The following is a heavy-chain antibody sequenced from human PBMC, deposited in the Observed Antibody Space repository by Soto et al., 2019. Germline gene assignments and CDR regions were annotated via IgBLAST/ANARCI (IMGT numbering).Heavy chain of an antibody. D-gene: IGHD6-13*01. CDR1: GFTFDDYA. J-gene: IGHJ4*02. CDR2: ISWNSGSI. CDR3: AKDKGGYRGSWYYFDY. V-gene: IGHV3-9*01. Sequence: GGSLRLSCAASGFTFDDYAMHWVRQAPGKGLEWVSGISWNSGSIGYADSVKGRFTISRDNAKNSLYLQMNSLRAEDTALYYCAKDKGGYRGSWYYFDYWGQGTLVTVSS.